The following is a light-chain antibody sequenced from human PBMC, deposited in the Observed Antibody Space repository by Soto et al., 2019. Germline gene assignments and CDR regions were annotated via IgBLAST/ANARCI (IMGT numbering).Light chain of an antibody. CDR2: LGS. CDR1: QSLLHRNGYNF. V-gene: IGKV2-28*01. Sequence: DIVMTQSTPSLPVTPGEPASIACRSTQSLLHRNGYNFLSWYLQKPGQSPQLLIFLGSNRASGVPGRFSASGSGTDFTLNISRVEAGDVVVYYCMQALQTPYTFGQGTKLEIK. J-gene: IGKJ2*01. CDR3: MQALQTPYT.